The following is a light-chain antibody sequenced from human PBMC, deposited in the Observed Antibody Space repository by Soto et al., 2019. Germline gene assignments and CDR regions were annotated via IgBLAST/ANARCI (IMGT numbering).Light chain of an antibody. Sequence: QSVLAQPASMSGSPGQSITISCTGSGSDIATFNYVSWCQQYPGKAPKLLIYQVTSRASGVSHRFSGSKSGNTAALTISGLQPEDEAEYYCNSYSSTSFYVFGTGTKVTVL. J-gene: IGLJ1*01. CDR3: NSYSSTSFYV. V-gene: IGLV2-14*01. CDR2: QVT. CDR1: GSDIATFNY.